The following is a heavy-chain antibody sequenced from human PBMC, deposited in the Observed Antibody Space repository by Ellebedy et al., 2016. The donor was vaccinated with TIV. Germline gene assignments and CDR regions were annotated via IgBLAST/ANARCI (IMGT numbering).Heavy chain of an antibody. CDR3: ARSNGIAAAALYLLGY. CDR1: GYTFTSYG. CDR2: ISAYNGNT. D-gene: IGHD6-13*01. J-gene: IGHJ4*02. V-gene: IGHV1-18*01. Sequence: ASVKVSXXASGYTFTSYGISWVRQAPGQGLEWMGWISAYNGNTNYAQKLQGRVTMTTDTSTSTAYMELSSLRSEDTAVYYCARSNGIAAAALYLLGYWGQGTLVTVSS.